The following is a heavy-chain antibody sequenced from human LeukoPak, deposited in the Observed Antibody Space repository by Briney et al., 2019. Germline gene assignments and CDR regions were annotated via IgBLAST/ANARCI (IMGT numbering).Heavy chain of an antibody. J-gene: IGHJ4*02. CDR3: ARVGRGDGHYFDY. D-gene: IGHD2-21*02. Sequence: GSLRLSCAASGFTFDDYAMHWARQAPGKGLEWIGFVFYSGSTNYNPSLKSRVTISVDTSKNQFSLKLSSVTAADTAVYYCARVGRGDGHYFDYWGQGTLVTVSS. CDR1: GFTFDDYA. V-gene: IGHV4-59*01. CDR2: VFYSGST.